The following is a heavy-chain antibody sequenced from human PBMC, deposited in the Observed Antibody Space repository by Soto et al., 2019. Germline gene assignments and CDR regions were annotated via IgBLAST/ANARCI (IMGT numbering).Heavy chain of an antibody. V-gene: IGHV3-74*01. D-gene: IGHD3-22*01. Sequence: WGSLRLSCVASEFTFIKYWIHLFRHSPFKWLVWVSRINMDGTKTAYADSVKGRFTVSRDNANNTLYLQMNSLGVEDTAVYYCARDYYYDSRSSSVNWFDPWGQGTLVTVSS. CDR3: ARDYYYDSRSSSVNWFDP. CDR2: INMDGTKT. CDR1: EFTFIKYW. J-gene: IGHJ5*02.